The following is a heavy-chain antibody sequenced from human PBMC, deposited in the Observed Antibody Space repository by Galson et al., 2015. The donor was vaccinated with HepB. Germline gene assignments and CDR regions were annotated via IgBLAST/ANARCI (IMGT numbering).Heavy chain of an antibody. Sequence: SVKVSCKASGGTFSSYAISWVRQAPGQGLEWMGGIIPIFGTANYAQKFQGRVTITADKSTSTAYMELSSLRSEDTAVYYCARGRYSSGWDPLFYYYGMDVWGQGTTVTVSS. D-gene: IGHD6-19*01. CDR3: ARGRYSSGWDPLFYYYGMDV. J-gene: IGHJ6*02. V-gene: IGHV1-69*06. CDR2: IIPIFGTA. CDR1: GGTFSSYA.